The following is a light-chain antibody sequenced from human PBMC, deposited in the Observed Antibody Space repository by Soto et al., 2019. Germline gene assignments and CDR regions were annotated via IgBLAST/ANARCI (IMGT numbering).Light chain of an antibody. J-gene: IGKJ4*01. CDR2: GAS. Sequence: EIVLTQSPGTLSLSPGERATLSCRASQSVSNNYLAWYQQKPGQAPRLLIYGASHRATGIPDRFSGSGSGTDFTLTISRQEPEDFAVYYCQHYGNSPLTFGGGTRVEIK. CDR3: QHYGNSPLT. V-gene: IGKV3-20*01. CDR1: QSVSNNY.